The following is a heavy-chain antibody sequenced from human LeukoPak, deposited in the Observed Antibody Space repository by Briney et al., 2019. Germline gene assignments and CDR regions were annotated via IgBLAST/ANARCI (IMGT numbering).Heavy chain of an antibody. CDR2: IKSKTDGGTT. CDR1: GFTFSNAW. Sequence: GGSLRLSCAASGFTFSNAWMSWVRQAPGKGLEWVGRIKSKTDGGTTDYAAPVKGRFTISRDDSKNTLYLQMNSLKTEDTAIYYCAKDVRPGGGGMDVWGQGTTVTVSS. D-gene: IGHD3-10*02. CDR3: AKDVRPGGGGMDV. J-gene: IGHJ6*02. V-gene: IGHV3-15*01.